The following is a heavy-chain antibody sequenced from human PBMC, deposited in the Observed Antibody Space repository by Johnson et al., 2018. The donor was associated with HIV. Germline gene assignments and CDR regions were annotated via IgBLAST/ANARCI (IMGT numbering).Heavy chain of an antibody. CDR2: IVPAGDT. J-gene: IGHJ3*02. CDR3: ARDNGEDAFDI. CDR1: GFTFSSYD. D-gene: IGHD4-17*01. Sequence: VQLVESGGGLVQPGGSLRLSRAASGFTFSSYDMHWVRQATGKGLESVSPIVPAGDTYSPGSVKGRFTISRENAKNSLYIQMNSLRAGDTAVYYCARDNGEDAFDIWGQGTMVTVSS. V-gene: IGHV3-13*01.